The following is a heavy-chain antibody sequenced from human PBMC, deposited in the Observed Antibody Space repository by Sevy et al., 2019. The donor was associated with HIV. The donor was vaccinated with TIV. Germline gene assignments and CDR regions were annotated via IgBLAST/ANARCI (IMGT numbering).Heavy chain of an antibody. Sequence: SETLSLTCAVYGGSFSGYYWSWIRQPPGKGLEWIGEINHSGSTNYNPSLKSRVTISVDTSKNQFSLRLSSVTAADTAVYYCARGGYYDYVWGSYRHERPHHNWFDPWGQGTLVTVSS. D-gene: IGHD3-16*02. CDR2: INHSGST. V-gene: IGHV4-34*01. CDR1: GGSFSGYY. CDR3: ARGGYYDYVWGSYRHERPHHNWFDP. J-gene: IGHJ5*02.